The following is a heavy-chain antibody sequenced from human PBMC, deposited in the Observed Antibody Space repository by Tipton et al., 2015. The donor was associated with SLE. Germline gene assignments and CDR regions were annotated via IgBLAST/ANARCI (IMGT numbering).Heavy chain of an antibody. CDR3: VRDRVVGAEGGGYYLDY. V-gene: IGHV3-23*03. CDR2: TYRGGTS. CDR1: GFSFSSHA. D-gene: IGHD1-26*01. Sequence: SLRLSCAASGFSFSSHAISWVRQAPGKGLEWVSVTYRGGTSYYVGSVRGRFTSSRDDSKNTLFLQMDSLTAEDTAVYYCVRDRVVGAEGGGYYLDYWGQGTLVTVSS. J-gene: IGHJ4*02.